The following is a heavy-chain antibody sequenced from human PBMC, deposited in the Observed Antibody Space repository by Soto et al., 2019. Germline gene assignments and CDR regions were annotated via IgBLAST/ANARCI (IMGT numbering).Heavy chain of an antibody. CDR2: ISISGSTI. D-gene: IGHD3-22*01. Sequence: GGSLRLSCAASGFAFSIYEMNWVRQSPGKGLEWVSYISISGSTIYYADSVKGRFTISRDNAKNSLYLQMNSLRAEDTAVYYCASLNYYDSSGYIDYWGQGPVFTVSS. J-gene: IGHJ4*02. V-gene: IGHV3-48*03. CDR3: ASLNYYDSSGYIDY. CDR1: GFAFSIYE.